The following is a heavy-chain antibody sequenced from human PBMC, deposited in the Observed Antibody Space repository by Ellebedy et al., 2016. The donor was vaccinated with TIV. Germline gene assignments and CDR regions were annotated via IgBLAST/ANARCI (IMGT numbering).Heavy chain of an antibody. Sequence: SETLSLTXAVYGGSFSGYYWSWIRQPPGKGLEWIGEINHSGSTNYNPSLKSRVTISVDTSKNQISLRLSSLTAADTALYYCARGTLKYFDSWGQGTLVTVSS. CDR1: GGSFSGYY. V-gene: IGHV4-34*01. CDR2: INHSGST. J-gene: IGHJ4*02. CDR3: ARGTLKYFDS.